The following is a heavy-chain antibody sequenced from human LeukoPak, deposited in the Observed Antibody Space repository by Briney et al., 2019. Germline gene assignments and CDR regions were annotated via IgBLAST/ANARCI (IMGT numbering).Heavy chain of an antibody. CDR2: IYSGGST. V-gene: IGHV3-66*02. CDR1: GFTVSSNY. CDR3: ARDRDKYAFSSGSLR. J-gene: IGHJ4*01. D-gene: IGHD3-3*01. Sequence: PGGSLRLSCAASGFTVSSNYMSWVRQAPGKGLEWVSVIYSGGSTYYADSVKGRFTISRDNSKNTLCLQMNSLRAADTAVYYCARDRDKYAFSSGSLRWGQRTPGTVSS.